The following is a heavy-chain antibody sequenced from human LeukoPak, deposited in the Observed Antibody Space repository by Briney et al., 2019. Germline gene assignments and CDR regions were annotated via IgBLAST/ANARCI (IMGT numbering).Heavy chain of an antibody. J-gene: IGHJ6*02. V-gene: IGHV3-21*01. Sequence: GGSLRLSCAASGSTFSSYSMNWVRQAPGKGLEWVSSISSSSSYTYYADSVKGRFTISRDNAKNSLYLQMNSLRAEDTAVYYCARRAAAVSDYYYYGMDVWGQGTTVTVSS. CDR2: ISSSSSYT. CDR1: GSTFSSYS. CDR3: ARRAAAVSDYYYYGMDV. D-gene: IGHD6-13*01.